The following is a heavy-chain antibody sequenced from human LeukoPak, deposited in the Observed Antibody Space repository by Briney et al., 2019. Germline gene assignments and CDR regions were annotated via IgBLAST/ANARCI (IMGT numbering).Heavy chain of an antibody. CDR3: ARGRGSSTSHISDY. CDR1: GYTFTSYD. J-gene: IGHJ4*02. Sequence: ASVKVSCKASGYTFTSYDINWVRQATGQGLEWMGWMNPNSGNTGYAQKFQGRVTMTRNTSISTAYMELSSLRSEDTAVYYCARGRGSSTSHISDYWGQGTLVTVSS. D-gene: IGHD2-2*01. CDR2: MNPNSGNT. V-gene: IGHV1-8*01.